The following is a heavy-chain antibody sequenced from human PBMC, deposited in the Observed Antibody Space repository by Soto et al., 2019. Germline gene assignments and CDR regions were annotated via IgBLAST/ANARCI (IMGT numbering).Heavy chain of an antibody. D-gene: IGHD4-17*01. CDR1: GYIFTSYG. Sequence: QAHLVQSGPEVKKPGASVKVSCKGSGYIFTSYGIAWVRQAPGQGLEWMGWISAHNGKTEYAQKFQGRVTVTRDTSTSTAYLELRSLRSDYTALYYCARVRYGDYWGQGALVTVSS. V-gene: IGHV1-18*01. CDR2: ISAHNGKT. CDR3: ARVRYGDY. J-gene: IGHJ4*02.